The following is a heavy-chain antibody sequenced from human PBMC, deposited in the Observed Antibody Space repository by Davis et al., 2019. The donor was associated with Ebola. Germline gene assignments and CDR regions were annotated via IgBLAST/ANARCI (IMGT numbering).Heavy chain of an antibody. V-gene: IGHV5-51*01. D-gene: IGHD1-26*01. CDR1: GNGFTSYW. Sequence: GESLKISCKNSGNGFTSYWIGWVRQMPGRGLEWMGIIYPYDSDTRYSPSFQGRVTISADKSTTTAYLQWSTLKASDTAIYYCARGGTSGQRNYDVWGQGTMVTVSS. CDR2: IYPYDSDT. J-gene: IGHJ3*01. CDR3: ARGGTSGQRNYDV.